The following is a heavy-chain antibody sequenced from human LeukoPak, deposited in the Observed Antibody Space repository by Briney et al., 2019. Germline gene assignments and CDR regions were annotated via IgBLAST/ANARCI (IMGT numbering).Heavy chain of an antibody. CDR1: GFTFSSYA. D-gene: IGHD2/OR15-2a*01. CDR3: ARAPFLRAWFDP. CDR2: ISYDGSNK. Sequence: GGSLRLSCAASGFTFSSYAMHWVRQAPGEGLEWVAVISYDGSNKYYADSVKGRFTISRDNSKNTLYLQMNSLRAEDTAVYYCARAPFLRAWFDPWGQGTLVTVSS. J-gene: IGHJ5*02. V-gene: IGHV3-30-3*01.